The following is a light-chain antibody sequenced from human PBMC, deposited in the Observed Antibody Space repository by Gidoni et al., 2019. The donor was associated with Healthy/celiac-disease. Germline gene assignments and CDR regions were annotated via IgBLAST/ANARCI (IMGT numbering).Light chain of an antibody. Sequence: QSALTQPASVSGSPGQSITISCTGTSSEVGSYNLVSGYQQHPGKAPKLMIYEGSKRPSGVSNRFSGSKSGNTASLTISGLQAEDEADYYCCSYAGSSTFVVFGGGTKLTVL. V-gene: IGLV2-23*03. J-gene: IGLJ2*01. CDR2: EGS. CDR1: SSEVGSYNL. CDR3: CSYAGSSTFVV.